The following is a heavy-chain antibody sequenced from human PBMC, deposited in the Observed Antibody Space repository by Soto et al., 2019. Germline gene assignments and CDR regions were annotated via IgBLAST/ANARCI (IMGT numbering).Heavy chain of an antibody. D-gene: IGHD6-25*01. CDR2: IGTAGDT. Sequence: PGGSLRLSCAASVFTFSSYDMHWVRQATGKGLEWVSAIGTAGDTYYPGSVKGRFTISRENAKNSLYLQMNSLRAEDTAVYYCARGLTQAGYYYYGMDVWGQGTTVTVSS. CDR3: ARGLTQAGYYYYGMDV. CDR1: VFTFSSYD. J-gene: IGHJ6*02. V-gene: IGHV3-13*01.